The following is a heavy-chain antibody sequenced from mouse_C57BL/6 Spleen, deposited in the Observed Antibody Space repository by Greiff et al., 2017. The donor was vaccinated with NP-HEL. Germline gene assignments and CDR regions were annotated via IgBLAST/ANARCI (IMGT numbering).Heavy chain of an antibody. CDR3: AYEVGY. CDR1: GYAFSSSW. Sequence: VQLQQSGPELVKPGASVKISCKASGYAFSSSWMNWVKQRPGKGLEWIGRIYPGDGDPNYNGKFKGKATLTADKSSSTAYMQLSSLTSEDSAVYFCAYEVGYWGQGTTLTVSS. J-gene: IGHJ2*01. CDR2: IYPGDGDP. V-gene: IGHV1-82*01. D-gene: IGHD2-3*01.